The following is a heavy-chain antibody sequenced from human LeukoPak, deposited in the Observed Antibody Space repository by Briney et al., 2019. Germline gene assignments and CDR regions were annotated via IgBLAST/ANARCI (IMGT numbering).Heavy chain of an antibody. D-gene: IGHD6-19*01. Sequence: GGSLRLSCAASGFTFSSYGMHWVRQAPGKGLEWVAVISYDGSNKYYADSVKGRFTISRDNSKNTLYLQMNSLRAEDTAVYYCAKGASEYSSGWYEGSLFDYWGQGTLVTVSS. CDR3: AKGASEYSSGWYEGSLFDY. V-gene: IGHV3-30*18. J-gene: IGHJ4*02. CDR2: ISYDGSNK. CDR1: GFTFSSYG.